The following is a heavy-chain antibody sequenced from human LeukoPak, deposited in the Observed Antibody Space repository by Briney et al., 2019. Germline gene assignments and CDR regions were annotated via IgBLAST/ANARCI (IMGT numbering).Heavy chain of an antibody. CDR2: INQGGSDK. V-gene: IGHV3-7*01. J-gene: IGHJ4*02. CDR1: GFVFSDYT. CDR3: TRDRSRAEDD. Sequence: GGSLRLSCVASGFVFSDYTMTWVRQAPGKGLEWVANINQGGSDKYYVDSVKGRFTISRDNANNLLYLQMNSLRGEDTAVYYCTRDRSRAEDDWGQGTLVTVSS. D-gene: IGHD1-14*01.